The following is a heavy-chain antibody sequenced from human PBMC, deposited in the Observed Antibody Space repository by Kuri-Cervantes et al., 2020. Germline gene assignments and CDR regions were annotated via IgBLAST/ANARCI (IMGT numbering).Heavy chain of an antibody. CDR2: IWYDGSNK. CDR3: ARPNVGIYYDSSGYYGFDY. D-gene: IGHD3-22*01. CDR1: GFTFSSYG. Sequence: LSLSCAASGFTFSSYGMHWVRQAPGKGLEWVAVIWYDGSNKYYADSVKGRFTISRDNSKNTLYLQMNSLRAEDTAVYYCARPNVGIYYDSSGYYGFDYWGQGTLVTVSS. V-gene: IGHV3-33*01. J-gene: IGHJ4*02.